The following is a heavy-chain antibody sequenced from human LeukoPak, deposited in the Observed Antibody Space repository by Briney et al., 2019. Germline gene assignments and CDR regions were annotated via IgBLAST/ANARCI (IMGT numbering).Heavy chain of an antibody. CDR1: GGSFSGYY. CDR3: ARRYCSSTSCYAVGGGWFDP. J-gene: IGHJ5*02. CDR2: INHSGST. V-gene: IGHV4-34*01. D-gene: IGHD2-2*01. Sequence: KASETLSLTCAVYGGSFSGYYWSWIRQPPGKGLEWIGEINHSGSTNYNPSLKSRVTISVDTSKNQFSLKLSSVTAADTAVYYCARRYCSSTSCYAVGGGWFDPWGQGTLVTVSS.